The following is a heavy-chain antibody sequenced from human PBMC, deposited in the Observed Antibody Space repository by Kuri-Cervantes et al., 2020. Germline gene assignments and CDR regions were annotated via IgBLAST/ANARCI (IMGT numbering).Heavy chain of an antibody. V-gene: IGHV3-30*02. J-gene: IGHJ5*02. Sequence: GESLKISCAASGFSFSSYGMHWVRQAPGKGLEWVAFIRYDGNNKYYADSVKGRFTISRDNAKNSLYLQMNSLRAEDTAVYYCARDRGGLVHWFDPWGQGTLVTVSS. CDR2: IRYDGNNK. D-gene: IGHD6-13*01. CDR3: ARDRGGLVHWFDP. CDR1: GFSFSSYG.